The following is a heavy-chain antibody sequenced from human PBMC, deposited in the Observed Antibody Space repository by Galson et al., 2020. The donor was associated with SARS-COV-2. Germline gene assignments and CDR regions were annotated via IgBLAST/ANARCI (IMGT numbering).Heavy chain of an antibody. CDR1: GGSISTLNHF. Sequence: SETLSLTCSVSGGSISTLNHFWSWVRQRPGKGLEWIGYIYYRGNAYYNPSLRSRATLSVDTSKNQFSLKITSVTAADTAVYYCAREVNEEADTDAFDIWGQGTVVTVS. J-gene: IGHJ3*02. D-gene: IGHD2-15*01. V-gene: IGHV4-31*03. CDR2: IYYRGNA. CDR3: AREVNEEADTDAFDI.